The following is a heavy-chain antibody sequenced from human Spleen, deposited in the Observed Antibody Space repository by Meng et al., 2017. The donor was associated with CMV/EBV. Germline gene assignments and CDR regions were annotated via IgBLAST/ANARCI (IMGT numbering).Heavy chain of an antibody. V-gene: IGHV4-61*01. D-gene: IGHD6-13*01. Sequence: SETLSLTCSVSGGSVSSGYYWSWIRQPPGKGPEWIGNVYYSGSTNYNTSLKSRVAISVDTSRDQFSLKVISLTPADTAVYYCARTPIAVAGSLDYWGQGTLVTVSS. CDR1: GGSVSSGYY. J-gene: IGHJ4*02. CDR2: VYYSGST. CDR3: ARTPIAVAGSLDY.